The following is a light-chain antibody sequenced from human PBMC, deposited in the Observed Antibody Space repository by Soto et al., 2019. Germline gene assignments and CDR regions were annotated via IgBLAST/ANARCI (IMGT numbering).Light chain of an antibody. CDR1: SSDIGGYNY. Sequence: SALTQPASVSGSPGPSITISCTGTSSDIGGYNYVSWYQQHPGKVPKLMIFEVSNRPSGVSYRFSGSKSGNTASLTISGLQAEDEADYYCSSYTGSSTLYVFGTGTKVTVL. J-gene: IGLJ1*01. CDR2: EVS. V-gene: IGLV2-14*01. CDR3: SSYTGSSTLYV.